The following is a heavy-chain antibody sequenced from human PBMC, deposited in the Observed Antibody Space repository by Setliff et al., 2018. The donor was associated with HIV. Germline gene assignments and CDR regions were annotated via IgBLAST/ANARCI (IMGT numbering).Heavy chain of an antibody. CDR2: IWYDGSNN. Sequence: LRLSCAASGFAFDNYCMTWVRQAPGKGLEWVAFIWYDGSNNYCADSVKGRFTISRDNSKNTLYLHLNSLRAEDTAVYFCARDTGQLVYYFDSWGQGTLVTVSS. V-gene: IGHV3-33*08. D-gene: IGHD6-6*01. CDR3: ARDTGQLVYYFDS. CDR1: GFAFDNYC. J-gene: IGHJ4*02.